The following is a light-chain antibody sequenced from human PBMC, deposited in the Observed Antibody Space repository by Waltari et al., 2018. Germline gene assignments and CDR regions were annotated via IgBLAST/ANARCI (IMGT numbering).Light chain of an antibody. CDR3: QQYYSTPVT. V-gene: IGKV4-1*01. CDR1: QSLLYSYTNKNY. J-gene: IGKJ1*01. CDR2: WAS. Sequence: DIVMTQSPDSLTVSLGERATINCKSTQSLLYSYTNKNYLAWYQQKPGQSPKLLIYWASNRESGVPDRFSGSGSGTDFTLTISSLQAEDVAVYYCQQYYSTPVTFGQGTKVEMK.